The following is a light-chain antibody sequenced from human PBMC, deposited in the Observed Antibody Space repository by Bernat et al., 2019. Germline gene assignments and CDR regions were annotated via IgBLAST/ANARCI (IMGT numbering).Light chain of an antibody. CDR1: QSLVHSDGNTY. J-gene: IGKJ2*02. CDR3: AQATQYQCA. CDR2: KIS. Sequence: DFVLTQTPLSSPVTLGQPASISCRSSQSLVHSDGNTYFSWLQQRPGQPPRLLLYKISNRFSGVTDRFSGRGAGTDFTLKISRVEPVDVGIYYCAQATQYQCAFGQRSKLEIK. V-gene: IGKV2-24*01.